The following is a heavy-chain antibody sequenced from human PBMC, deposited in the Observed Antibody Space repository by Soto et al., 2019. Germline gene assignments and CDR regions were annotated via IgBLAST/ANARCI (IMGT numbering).Heavy chain of an antibody. J-gene: IGHJ5*02. CDR1: GFTLRSHR. CDR3: ATVFDL. CDR2: IDTDGGGT. Sequence: EVQLVESGGGLVQPGGSLRVSCAASGFTLRSHRIHWVRQAPGKGLEWVSRIDTDGGGTSYADSVKGRFTSSTDNAKNTVYLQMNGRRAEHTAVYYCATVFDLWGQGTLVTVSS. V-gene: IGHV3-74*01.